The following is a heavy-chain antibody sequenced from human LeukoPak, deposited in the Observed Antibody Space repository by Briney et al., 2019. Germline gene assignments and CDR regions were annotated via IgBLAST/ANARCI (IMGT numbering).Heavy chain of an antibody. J-gene: IGHJ6*03. Sequence: GGSLRLSCAASGFTFSSYWMSWVRQAPGKGLEWVANIKQDGSEKYYVDSVKGRFTISRDNAKNSLYLQMNSLRAEDTAVYYCAREGWNDRPYNYYYMDVWGKGTTVTVSS. CDR1: GFTFSSYW. CDR3: AREGWNDRPYNYYYMDV. CDR2: IKQDGSEK. D-gene: IGHD1-1*01. V-gene: IGHV3-7*01.